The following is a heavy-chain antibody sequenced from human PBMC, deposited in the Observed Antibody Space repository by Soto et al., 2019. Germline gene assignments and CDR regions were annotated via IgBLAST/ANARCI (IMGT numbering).Heavy chain of an antibody. Sequence: SVKVSCKASGATFSSYAISWVRQAPGQGLEWMGGIIAIFGTAIYAQKFQGRVTITADECTSTAYMELSSLRSEDTAVYYCARHHLHSHTPNYYCCYMDFWGQGTTVTVSS. CDR3: ARHHLHSHTPNYYCCYMDF. D-gene: IGHD2-21*01. CDR1: GATFSSYA. J-gene: IGHJ6*02. CDR2: IIAIFGTA. V-gene: IGHV1-69*13.